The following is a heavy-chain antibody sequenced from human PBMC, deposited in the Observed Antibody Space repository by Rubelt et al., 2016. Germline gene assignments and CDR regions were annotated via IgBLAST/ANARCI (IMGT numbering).Heavy chain of an antibody. V-gene: IGHV1-8*02. CDR2: IHPNSGNT. CDR1: GYTFTVYY. CDR3: AGGSQLDYCDY. Sequence: QVQLVQSGAEVKKPGASVKVSCKASGYTFTVYYMHWVRQAPGQGLEWMGWIHPNSGNTGYAQKFQGRVDRTRNNSISTDYMDLRSLRSGDTAVDYCAGGSQLDYCDYWGQGTLVTVSS. J-gene: IGHJ4*02.